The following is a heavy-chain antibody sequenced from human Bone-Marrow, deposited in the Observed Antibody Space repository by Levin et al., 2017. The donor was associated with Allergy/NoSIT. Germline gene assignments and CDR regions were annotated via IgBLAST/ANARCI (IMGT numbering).Heavy chain of an antibody. D-gene: IGHD3-10*01. CDR3: TRGSSRWFDT. Sequence: SQTLSLTCAISGDSVSSNTAAWNWIRQSPSRGLEWLGRTYFRSEWSDDYAVSVKSRITINPDIYKNQFSLQLNSVTPEDTAVYYCTRGSSRWFDTWGQGTLVTVSS. CDR1: GDSVSSNTAA. J-gene: IGHJ5*02. V-gene: IGHV6-1*01. CDR2: TYFRSEWSD.